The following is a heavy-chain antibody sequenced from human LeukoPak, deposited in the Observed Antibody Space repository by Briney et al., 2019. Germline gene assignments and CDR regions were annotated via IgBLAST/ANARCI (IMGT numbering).Heavy chain of an antibody. J-gene: IGHJ4*02. CDR3: AKEGNDYGANSIDY. CDR2: MFFTGDT. Sequence: PSETLSLTCTDSGGSISSHYWAWLRQPPGKGLEWIGWMFFTGDTNYNPSLKSRVTISVDHSKNQFSLKLTSVTAADTAVYYCAKEGNDYGANSIDYWGQGTLVTVSS. D-gene: IGHD4-23*01. CDR1: GGSISSHY. V-gene: IGHV4-59*11.